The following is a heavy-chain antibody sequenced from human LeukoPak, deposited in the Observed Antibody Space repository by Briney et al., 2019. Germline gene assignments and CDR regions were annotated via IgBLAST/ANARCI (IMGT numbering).Heavy chain of an antibody. CDR3: ARDLDTYYYDSSYFDY. J-gene: IGHJ4*02. V-gene: IGHV3-7*01. D-gene: IGHD3-22*01. CDR2: IKQDGSEK. CDR1: GFTFSSYW. Sequence: GGSLRLSCAASGFTFSSYWMSWVRQAPGKGLEWVANIKQDGSEKYYVDSVKGRFTISRDNAKNSLYLQMNSLRAEDTAVYYCARDLDTYYYDSSYFDYWGQGTLVTVSS.